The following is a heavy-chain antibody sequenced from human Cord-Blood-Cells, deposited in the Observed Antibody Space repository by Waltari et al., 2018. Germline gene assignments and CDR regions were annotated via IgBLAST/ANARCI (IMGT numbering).Heavy chain of an antibody. CDR2: NKSKTTGETK. CDR1: GFTFSNAR. V-gene: IGHV3-15*01. D-gene: IGHD4-17*01. CDR3: TTDSDYVSIKP. Sequence: EVQLVVSGGGLVKPGGSLRLSCAASGFTFSNARMSWVRQAPGKGVEWGGRNKSKTTGETKDLGSPLKGRLTITIDDSKSTLYLQMKSLKTEDTAVYYCTTDSDYVSIKPWGQGTLVTVSS. J-gene: IGHJ5*02.